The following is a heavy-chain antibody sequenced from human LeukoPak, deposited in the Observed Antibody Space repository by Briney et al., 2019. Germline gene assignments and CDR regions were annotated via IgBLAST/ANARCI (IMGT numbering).Heavy chain of an antibody. CDR2: ISSSGSII. Sequence: SGGSLRLSCAASGFTFSSYGMHWIRQAPGKGLEWVSYISSSGSIIYYADSVKGRFTISRDNAKNSMYLQMNSLRAEDTAVYYCARGKYDSSPFLQHWGQGTLVTVSS. CDR3: ARGKYDSSPFLQH. CDR1: GFTFSSYG. D-gene: IGHD3-22*01. V-gene: IGHV3-48*04. J-gene: IGHJ1*01.